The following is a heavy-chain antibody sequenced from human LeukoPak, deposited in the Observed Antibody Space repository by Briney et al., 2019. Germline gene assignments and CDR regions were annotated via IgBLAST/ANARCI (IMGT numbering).Heavy chain of an antibody. CDR3: ARSPMITFGGVIVPGYYFDY. V-gene: IGHV3-33*01. D-gene: IGHD3-16*02. J-gene: IGHJ4*02. CDR1: GFTFSSYG. CDR2: IWYDGSNT. Sequence: PGRSLRLSSAASGFTFSSYGMNWVRQAPGKGLEWVAVIWYDGSNTYYADSVKGRFTISRDNSKSTLYLQMDSLRVEDTAVYYCARSPMITFGGVIVPGYYFDYWGQGILVTVPS.